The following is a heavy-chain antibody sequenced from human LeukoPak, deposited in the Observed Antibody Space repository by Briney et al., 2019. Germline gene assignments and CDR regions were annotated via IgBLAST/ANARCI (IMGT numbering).Heavy chain of an antibody. Sequence: SQTLSLTCAISRESVSPKNPTCICIRQSPPRGLECLGRTYYRSKWYSDYAESMKSRISINADTSKNQFSLQLNSVAPEDTAVYYCARAARGNAMDVWGQGTTVTVSS. CDR3: ARAARGNAMDV. V-gene: IGHV6-1*01. CDR2: TYYRSKWYS. CDR1: RESVSPKNPT. J-gene: IGHJ6*02.